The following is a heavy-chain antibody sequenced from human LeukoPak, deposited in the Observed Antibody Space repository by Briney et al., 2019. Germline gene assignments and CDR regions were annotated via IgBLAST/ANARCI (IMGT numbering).Heavy chain of an antibody. D-gene: IGHD3-22*01. CDR3: TDYYDSSGYYDY. J-gene: IGHJ4*02. Sequence: GGSLRLSCAASGFTFSNAWMSWAHQAPGKGLEWVGRIKSKTDGGTTDYAAPVKGRFTISRDDSKNTLYLQMNSLKTEDTAVYYCTDYYDSSGYYDYWGQGTLVTVSS. V-gene: IGHV3-15*01. CDR2: IKSKTDGGTT. CDR1: GFTFSNAW.